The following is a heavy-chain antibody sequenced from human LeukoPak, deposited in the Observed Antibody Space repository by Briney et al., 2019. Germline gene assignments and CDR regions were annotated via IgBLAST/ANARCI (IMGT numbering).Heavy chain of an antibody. Sequence: SVKVSCKASVCTFSSYAISWVRQAPGQGLEWMGGIIPIFGTANYAQKFQGRVTITADKSTSTAYMELSSLRSEDTAVYYCARNWNYEEYYYYYMDVWGKGTTVTVSS. CDR2: IIPIFGTA. D-gene: IGHD1-7*01. J-gene: IGHJ6*03. CDR1: VCTFSSYA. CDR3: ARNWNYEEYYYYYMDV. V-gene: IGHV1-69*06.